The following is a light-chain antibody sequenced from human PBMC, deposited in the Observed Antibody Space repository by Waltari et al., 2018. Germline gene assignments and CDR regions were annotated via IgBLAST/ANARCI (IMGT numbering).Light chain of an antibody. CDR3: CSYTGRYTSVV. Sequence: QSALTQPRSVSGSPGQSVTISSTGSSSDVGGYKYVSWYQHHPGKAPKLMIYDVDKRPSAVPDRFSGSNSGDTASLTISGLQAEDEADYYCCSYTGRYTSVVFGGGTKLTVL. J-gene: IGLJ2*01. CDR1: SSDVGGYKY. CDR2: DVD. V-gene: IGLV2-11*01.